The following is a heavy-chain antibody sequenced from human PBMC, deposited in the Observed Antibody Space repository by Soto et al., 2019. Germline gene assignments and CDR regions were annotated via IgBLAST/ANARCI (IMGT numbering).Heavy chain of an antibody. CDR3: ARDGVGGAGALFDT. CDR1: GYTFTGYY. J-gene: IGHJ3*02. V-gene: IGHV1-2*04. CDR2: INPNSGGT. Sequence: ASVKVSCKASGYTFTGYYMHWVRQAPGQGLEWMGWINPNSGGTNYAQKFQGWVTMTRDTSISTAYMEMSRLRSDDTAVYYCARDGVGGAGALFDTWGQGTMVTVSS. D-gene: IGHD2-15*01.